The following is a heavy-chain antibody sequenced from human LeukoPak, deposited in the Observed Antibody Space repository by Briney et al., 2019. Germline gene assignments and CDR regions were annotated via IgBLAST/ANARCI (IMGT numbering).Heavy chain of an antibody. CDR1: GGSISSSSYY. CDR2: IYYSGST. D-gene: IGHD3-10*01. Sequence: PSETLSLTCTVSGGSISSSSYYWGWIRQPPGKGLEWIGSIYYSGSTYYNPSLKSRVTISVDTSKKQFSLKLSSVTAADTAVYYCARHVGFITMVRGVINNNWFDPWGQGTLVTVSS. V-gene: IGHV4-39*01. CDR3: ARHVGFITMVRGVINNNWFDP. J-gene: IGHJ5*02.